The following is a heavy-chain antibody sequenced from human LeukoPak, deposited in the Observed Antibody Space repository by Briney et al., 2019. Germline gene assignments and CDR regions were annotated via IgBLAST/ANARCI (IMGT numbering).Heavy chain of an antibody. D-gene: IGHD4-17*01. J-gene: IGHJ4*02. CDR2: IRYDGSNK. V-gene: IGHV3-30*02. Sequence: PGGSLRLSCAASGFTFSDYCMHWVRQAPGKGLEWVAFIRYDGSNKYYADSVKGRFTISRDNSKNTLYLQMNSLRAEDTAVYYCAKAADYGDWGDYWGQGTLVTVSS. CDR3: AKAADYGDWGDY. CDR1: GFTFSDYC.